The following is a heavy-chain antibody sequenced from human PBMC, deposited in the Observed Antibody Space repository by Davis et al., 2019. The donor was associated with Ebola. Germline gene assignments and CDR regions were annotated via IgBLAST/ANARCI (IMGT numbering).Heavy chain of an antibody. D-gene: IGHD6-13*01. V-gene: IGHV4-34*01. CDR3: ARDFRLYSSSWYKGVDV. CDR2: INHSGST. CDR1: GGSLSGYY. Sequence: MPSETLSLTCAVYGGSLSGYYWSWIRQPPGKGLEWIGEINHSGSTNYNPSLKSRVTISVDTSKNQFSLKLSSVIAADTAVYYCARDFRLYSSSWYKGVDVWGQGTTVTVSS. J-gene: IGHJ6*02.